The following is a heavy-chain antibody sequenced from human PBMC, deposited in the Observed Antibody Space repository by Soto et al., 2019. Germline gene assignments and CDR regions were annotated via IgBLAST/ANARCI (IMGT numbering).Heavy chain of an antibody. Sequence: GGSLRLSCAASGFTFSSYAMSWVRQAPGKGLEWVSAISGSGGSTYYADSVKGRFTISRDNSKNTLYLQMNSLRAEDTAVYYCAKSPHRYCSSTSCYRADYYYGMDVWGQRTTVTVSS. J-gene: IGHJ6*02. D-gene: IGHD2-2*02. CDR3: AKSPHRYCSSTSCYRADYYYGMDV. CDR1: GFTFSSYA. CDR2: ISGSGGST. V-gene: IGHV3-23*01.